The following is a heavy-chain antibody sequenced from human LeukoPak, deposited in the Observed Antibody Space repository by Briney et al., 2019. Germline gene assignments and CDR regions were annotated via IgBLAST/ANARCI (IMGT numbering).Heavy chain of an antibody. J-gene: IGHJ4*02. V-gene: IGHV3-23*01. CDR2: ISGSGDNT. CDR1: GFTFSSYA. D-gene: IGHD3-22*01. Sequence: GGSLSLSCAASGFTFSSYAMSWVRQAPGKGLEWVSGISGSGDNTYYADSVKGRFTISRDNSKNTLYVQVNSLGTEDTAAYYCAKGSYYDSSGSFYFDCWGQGTLVTVSS. CDR3: AKGSYYDSSGSFYFDC.